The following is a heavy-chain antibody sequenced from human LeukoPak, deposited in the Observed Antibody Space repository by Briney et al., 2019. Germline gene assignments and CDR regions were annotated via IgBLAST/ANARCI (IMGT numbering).Heavy chain of an antibody. D-gene: IGHD4-23*01. CDR3: ARALRWTGSYFDY. V-gene: IGHV4-39*07. CDR1: GGSISSSSYY. Sequence: PSETLSLTCTVSGGSISSSSYYWGWIRQPPGKGLEWIGSIYYSGSTYYNPSLKSRVTISVDTSKNQFSLKLSSVTAADTAVYYCARALRWTGSYFDYWGQGTLVTVSS. CDR2: IYYSGST. J-gene: IGHJ4*02.